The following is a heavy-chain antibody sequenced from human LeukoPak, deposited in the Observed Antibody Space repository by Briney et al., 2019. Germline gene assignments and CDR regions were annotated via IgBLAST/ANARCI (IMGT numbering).Heavy chain of an antibody. Sequence: GGSLRLSCAASGFTFSSYAMHWVRQAPGKGLEWVAVISYDGSNKYYADSVKGRFTISRDNSKNTLYLQMNSLRAEDTAVYYCARVRGYYDSDFDYWGQGTLVTVSS. CDR2: ISYDGSNK. J-gene: IGHJ4*02. CDR3: ARVRGYYDSDFDY. D-gene: IGHD3-22*01. V-gene: IGHV3-30*14. CDR1: GFTFSSYA.